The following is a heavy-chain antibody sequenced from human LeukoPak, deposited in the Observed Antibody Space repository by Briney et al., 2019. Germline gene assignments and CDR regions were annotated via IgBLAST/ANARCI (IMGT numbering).Heavy chain of an antibody. CDR2: IYSSATT. Sequence: GGSLRLSCAASGFTVSSSYVSWVRQAPGKGLEWVSAIYSSATTYYTDSVRGRFTISRDNSKNTLYLQMNSLRAEDTAVYYCAKILDKLLWFEIDIWGQGTMVTVSS. CDR3: AKILDKLLWFEIDI. CDR1: GFTVSSSY. D-gene: IGHD3-10*01. V-gene: IGHV3-53*01. J-gene: IGHJ3*02.